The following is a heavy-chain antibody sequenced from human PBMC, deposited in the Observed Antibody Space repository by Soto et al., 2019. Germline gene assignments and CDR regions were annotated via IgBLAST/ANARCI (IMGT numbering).Heavy chain of an antibody. CDR1: GGSFSGYY. CDR2: INHSGST. Sequence: QVQLQQWGAGLLKPSETLSLTCAVYGGSFSGYYWSWIRQPPGKGLEWIGEINHSGSTNYNPSLKSPVLISXDTSKNQFSLKLSSVTAADTAVYYCARATAYYFDYWGQGTLVTVSS. V-gene: IGHV4-34*01. D-gene: IGHD5-12*01. CDR3: ARATAYYFDY. J-gene: IGHJ4*02.